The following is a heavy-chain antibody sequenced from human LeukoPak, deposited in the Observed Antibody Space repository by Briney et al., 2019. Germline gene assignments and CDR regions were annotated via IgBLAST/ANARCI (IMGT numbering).Heavy chain of an antibody. CDR3: ARHVSAYSSGLPYYMDV. V-gene: IGHV4-59*08. CDR1: GGSISSYC. D-gene: IGHD6-19*01. Sequence: SETLSLTCTVSGGSISSYCWSWIRQPPGKGLEWIGYIYYSGSTNYNPSLKSRVTISVDTSKDQFSLKLSSVTAADTAVYYCARHVSAYSSGLPYYMDVWGKGTTVTVSS. CDR2: IYYSGST. J-gene: IGHJ6*03.